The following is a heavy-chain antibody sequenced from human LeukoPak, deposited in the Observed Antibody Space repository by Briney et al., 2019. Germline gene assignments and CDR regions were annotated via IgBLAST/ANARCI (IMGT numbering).Heavy chain of an antibody. Sequence: GGSLRLSCAASEFTLSNAWMTWVRQAPGKGLEWIARIKSKSDGGTADYAAPVKGRFTISRDDSKDTVYLEMNSLKTEDTAMYYCTTGSRGFRGYQFWGQGTLVTVSS. CDR1: EFTLSNAW. V-gene: IGHV3-15*01. J-gene: IGHJ4*02. D-gene: IGHD3-10*01. CDR2: IKSKSDGGTA. CDR3: TTGSRGFRGYQF.